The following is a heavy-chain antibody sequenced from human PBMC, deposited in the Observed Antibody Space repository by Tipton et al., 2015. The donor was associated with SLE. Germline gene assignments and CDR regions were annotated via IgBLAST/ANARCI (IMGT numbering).Heavy chain of an antibody. CDR3: ASAAWDYDSSGSGAFDI. V-gene: IGHV4-59*11. CDR1: GGSISSHY. Sequence: TLSLTCTVSGGSISSHYWSWIRQPPGKGLEWLGYIYYSGSTNYNPSLKSRVTISVDTSKNQFSLKLSSVTAADTAVYYCASAAWDYDSSGSGAFDIWGQGTMVTVSS. D-gene: IGHD3-22*01. CDR2: IYYSGST. J-gene: IGHJ3*02.